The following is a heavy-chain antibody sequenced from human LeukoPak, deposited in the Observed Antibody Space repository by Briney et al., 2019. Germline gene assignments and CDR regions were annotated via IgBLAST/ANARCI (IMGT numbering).Heavy chain of an antibody. J-gene: IGHJ3*02. CDR3: ARVCGGDCRNDAFDI. CDR1: GFTFSSYA. CDR2: ISGSGGST. V-gene: IGHV3-23*01. D-gene: IGHD2-21*02. Sequence: PGGSLRLSCAASGFTFSSYAMSWVRQAPGKRLEWVSAISGSGGSTYYADSVKGRFTISRDNSKNTLYLQMNSLRAEDTAVYYCARVCGGDCRNDAFDIWGQGTMVTVSS.